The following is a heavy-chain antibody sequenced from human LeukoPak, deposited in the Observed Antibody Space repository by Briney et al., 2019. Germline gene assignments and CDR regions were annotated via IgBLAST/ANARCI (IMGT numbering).Heavy chain of an antibody. CDR3: AKAPALSNL. Sequence: PGGSLRLSCVASGFTFSSYAMSWVRPPPGRGLEWVSAISGSGGSTYYADYVKGRLTISRDNSKNTLYLQMNSLRAEDTAVYYCAKAPALSNLWGRGTLVTVSS. V-gene: IGHV3-23*01. CDR2: ISGSGGST. J-gene: IGHJ2*01. CDR1: GFTFSSYA.